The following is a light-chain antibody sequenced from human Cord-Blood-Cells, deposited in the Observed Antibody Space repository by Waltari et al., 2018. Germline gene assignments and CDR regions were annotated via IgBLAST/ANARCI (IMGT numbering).Light chain of an antibody. CDR2: DAS. CDR3: QQYGSSPT. CDR1: QSVSSRY. Sequence: EIVLTQSPATLSLSPGERATLSCGASQSVSSRYLAWYQQNPGLATRLLLYDASSRATGIPDRFSGSGSGTDFTLTISRLEPEDVAVYYCQQYGSSPTFGPGTKVDIK. J-gene: IGKJ3*01. V-gene: IGKV3D-20*01.